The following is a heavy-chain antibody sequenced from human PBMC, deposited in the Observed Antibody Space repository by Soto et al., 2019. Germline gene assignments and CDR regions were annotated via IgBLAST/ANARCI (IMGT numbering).Heavy chain of an antibody. CDR2: IKQDGSEK. J-gene: IGHJ3*02. V-gene: IGHV3-7*01. CDR1: GFTFSSYW. D-gene: IGHD3-16*02. Sequence: EVQLVESGGGLVQPGGSLRLSCAASGFTFSSYWMSWVRQAPGKGLEWVANIKQDGSEKYYVDSVKGRFTISRDNAKNSLYLQMNSLSAEDTAVYYCATGQTWPTYYDYVWGSYRSGHPFDIWGQGTMVTVSS. CDR3: ATGQTWPTYYDYVWGSYRSGHPFDI.